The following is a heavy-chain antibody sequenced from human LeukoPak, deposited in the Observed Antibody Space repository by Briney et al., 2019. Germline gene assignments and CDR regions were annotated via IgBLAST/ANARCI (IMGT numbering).Heavy chain of an antibody. Sequence: GGSLRLSCAASGFTFSSYAMHWVRQAPGKGLEWVAVISYDGSNKYYADSVKGRFAISRDNSKNTLYLQMNSLRAEDTAVYYCARDGDSSGWYMDYWGQGTLVTVSS. J-gene: IGHJ4*02. CDR1: GFTFSSYA. CDR3: ARDGDSSGWYMDY. D-gene: IGHD6-19*01. V-gene: IGHV3-30*09. CDR2: ISYDGSNK.